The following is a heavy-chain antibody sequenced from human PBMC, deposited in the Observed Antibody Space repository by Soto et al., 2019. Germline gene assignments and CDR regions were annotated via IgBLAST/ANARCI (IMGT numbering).Heavy chain of an antibody. J-gene: IGHJ4*02. Sequence: SVKVSCKASGDTFSNYATTWVRQAPGQGLEWMGAIIPIFGTTNYAQKFQGRVTITADESTSTAYMELSSLKSDDTAVYYWATLTPLRGAMITNMNFDLWGQGTPVTVSS. V-gene: IGHV1-69*13. CDR1: GDTFSNYA. D-gene: IGHD3-10*01. CDR2: IIPIFGTT. CDR3: ATLTPLRGAMITNMNFDL.